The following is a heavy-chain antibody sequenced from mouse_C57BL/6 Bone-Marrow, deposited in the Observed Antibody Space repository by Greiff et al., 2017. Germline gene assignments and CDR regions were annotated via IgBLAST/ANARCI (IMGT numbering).Heavy chain of an antibody. Sequence: EVQLQESGPELVKPGASVKISCKASGYSFTDYNMNWVKQSNGKSLEWIGVINPNYGTTSYNQKFKGKATLTVAQSSSTAYMQLNSLTSEDSAVYYCARYNYGYPYYYAMDYWGQGTSVTVSS. D-gene: IGHD2-2*01. CDR3: ARYNYGYPYYYAMDY. CDR1: GYSFTDYN. CDR2: INPNYGTT. V-gene: IGHV1-39*01. J-gene: IGHJ4*01.